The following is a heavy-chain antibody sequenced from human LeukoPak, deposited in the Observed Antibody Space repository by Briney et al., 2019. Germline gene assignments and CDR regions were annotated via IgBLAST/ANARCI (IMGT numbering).Heavy chain of an antibody. V-gene: IGHV1-46*01. J-gene: IGHJ5*02. CDR2: INPRGTAT. CDR3: ARDTSEGDYAWWFDP. Sequence: GASAKVSCKASGYSFTSHYMHWVRQAPGQGPEWMGLINPRGTATRYAESFQGRLTLTRDLSTSTDYMELSSLRSDDTAVYFCARDTSEGDYAWWFDPWGQGTLVTVAS. D-gene: IGHD3-16*01. CDR1: GYSFTSHY.